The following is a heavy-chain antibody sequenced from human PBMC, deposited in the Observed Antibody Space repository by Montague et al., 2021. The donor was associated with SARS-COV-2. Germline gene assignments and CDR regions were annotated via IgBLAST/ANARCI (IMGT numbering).Heavy chain of an antibody. CDR2: IHHGGST. J-gene: IGHJ6*03. Sequence: SETLSLTCAVHGGSFSTYSWNWIRQPPGKGLEWIGEIHHGGSTNYNPSLKSQVTISADTSKNQFSLKLTSVAAADTAVYYCARLGDGVVPSPILGVGPYYSYYYMDVWAKVPRSPSP. CDR1: GGSFSTYS. V-gene: IGHV4-34*01. D-gene: IGHD3-10*01. CDR3: ARLGDGVVPSPILGVGPYYSYYYMDV.